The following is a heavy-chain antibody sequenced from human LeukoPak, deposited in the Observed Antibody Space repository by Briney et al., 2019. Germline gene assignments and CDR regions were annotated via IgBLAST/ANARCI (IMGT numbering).Heavy chain of an antibody. V-gene: IGHV3-11*04. Sequence: GGSLRLSXAASGFTFSDYYMSWIRQAPGKGLEWVSYIRSSGSTIYYADSVKGRFTISRDNAKNSLYLQMNGLRAEDTAVYYCARVDCSSTSCYEFDYWGQGTLVTVSS. J-gene: IGHJ4*02. D-gene: IGHD2-2*01. CDR3: ARVDCSSTSCYEFDY. CDR2: IRSSGSTI. CDR1: GFTFSDYY.